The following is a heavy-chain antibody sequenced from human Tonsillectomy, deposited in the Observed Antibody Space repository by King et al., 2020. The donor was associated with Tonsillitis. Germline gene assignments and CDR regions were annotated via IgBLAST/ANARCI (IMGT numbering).Heavy chain of an antibody. CDR2: ISSSSSYI. CDR1: GFTFSSYS. CDR3: AIAWILSPPFDI. D-gene: IGHD2-2*03. J-gene: IGHJ3*02. V-gene: IGHV3-21*01. Sequence: VQLVESGGGLVKPGGSLRLSCAASGFTFSSYSMNWVRQAPGKGLEWVSSISSSSSYIYYADSVKGRFTISRDNAKNSLYLQMNSLRAEDTAVYYCAIAWILSPPFDIWGQGTMVTVSS.